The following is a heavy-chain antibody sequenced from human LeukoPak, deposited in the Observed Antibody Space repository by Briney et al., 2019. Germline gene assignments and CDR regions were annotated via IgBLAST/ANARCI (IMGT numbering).Heavy chain of an antibody. V-gene: IGHV1-24*01. CDR3: ARDAASSGHNNWFDP. CDR1: GYTLTELS. D-gene: IGHD6-19*01. J-gene: IGHJ5*02. Sequence: GASVKVSCKVSGYTLTELSMHWVRQAPGKGLEWMGGFDPEDGETIYAQKFQGRVTMTEDTSTDTAYMELSSLRSEDTAVYYCARDAASSGHNNWFDPWGQGTLVTVSS. CDR2: FDPEDGET.